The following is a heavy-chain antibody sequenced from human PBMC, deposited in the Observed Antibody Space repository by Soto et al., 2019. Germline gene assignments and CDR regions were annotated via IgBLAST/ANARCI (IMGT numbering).Heavy chain of an antibody. V-gene: IGHV3-23*01. CDR3: AKPPSKWPGDYYYYMDV. Sequence: GGSLRLSCAASGFTFSSYAMSWVRQAPGKGLEWVSAISGSGGSTYYADSVKGRFTISRDNSKNTLYLQMNSLRAEDTAVYYCAKPPSKWPGDYYYYMDVWGKGTTVTVSS. CDR2: ISGSGGST. CDR1: GFTFSSYA. J-gene: IGHJ6*03. D-gene: IGHD5-12*01.